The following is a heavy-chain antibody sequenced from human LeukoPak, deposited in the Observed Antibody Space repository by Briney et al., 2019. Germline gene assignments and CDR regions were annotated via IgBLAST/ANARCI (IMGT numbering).Heavy chain of an antibody. V-gene: IGHV4-59*01. CDR3: ARDRYYYDSSGYSIFDY. CDR1: GVSITSYY. D-gene: IGHD3-22*01. Sequence: SETLSLTCTVSGVSITSYYWSWIRQPPGKGLEWIGYIHYSGSTNYSPSLKSRVTMSVDTPNNQFSLKLSSVTAADTAVYYCARDRYYYDSSGYSIFDYWAQGTLVTVSS. J-gene: IGHJ4*02. CDR2: IHYSGST.